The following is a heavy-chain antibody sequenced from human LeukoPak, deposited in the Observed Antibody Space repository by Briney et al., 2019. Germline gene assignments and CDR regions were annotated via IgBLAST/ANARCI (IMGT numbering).Heavy chain of an antibody. V-gene: IGHV3-23*01. CDR3: AKDLATSYYYDSSGSFDY. D-gene: IGHD3-22*01. J-gene: IGHJ4*02. CDR2: ISGSGGST. CDR1: GFTFGDYA. Sequence: GGSLRLSCTASGFTFGDYAMSWFRQAPGKGLEWVSAISGSGGSTYYADSVKGRFTISRDNSKNTLYLQMNSLRAEDTAVYYCAKDLATSYYYDSSGSFDYWGQGTLVTVSS.